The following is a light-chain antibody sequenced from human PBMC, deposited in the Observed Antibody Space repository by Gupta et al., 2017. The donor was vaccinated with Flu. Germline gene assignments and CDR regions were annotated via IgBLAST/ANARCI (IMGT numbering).Light chain of an antibody. CDR1: SRDVGTYNR. Sequence: QSALTQPPSVSGSPGQSVTISCTGTSRDVGTYNRVSWYQQSPGTAPKLMIYEVSRRPSGVPDRFSGSKSGNTASLTISGLQGEDEADYYCSSYTSSYTYVFGTGTKVTVL. V-gene: IGLV2-18*02. CDR3: SSYTSSYTYV. J-gene: IGLJ1*01. CDR2: EVS.